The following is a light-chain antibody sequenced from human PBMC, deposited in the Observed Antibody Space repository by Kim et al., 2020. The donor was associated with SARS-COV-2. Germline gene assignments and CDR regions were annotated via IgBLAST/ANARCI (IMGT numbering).Light chain of an antibody. J-gene: IGLJ3*02. V-gene: IGLV3-19*01. Sequence: SSELTQDPAVSVALGQTARITCQGDSLRSYYASWYQQKPGQAPVLVIYGKNNRPSGIPDRFSGSSSGNTASLTITGAQGEDEADYYCNSRDSSGKWGFGG. CDR2: GKN. CDR1: SLRSYY. CDR3: NSRDSSGKWG.